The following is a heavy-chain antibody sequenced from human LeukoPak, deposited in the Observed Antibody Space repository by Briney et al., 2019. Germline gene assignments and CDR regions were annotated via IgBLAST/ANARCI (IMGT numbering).Heavy chain of an antibody. V-gene: IGHV3-7*01. J-gene: IGHJ4*02. D-gene: IGHD3-3*01. CDR2: IKQDGSEK. Sequence: GGSLRLSCAASGFTFSSYWMSWVRQAPGKGLEWVANIKQDGSEKYYVDSVKGRFTISRDNAKNSLYLQMNSLRAEDTAVYYCARVTTYYDFWSGYLSSNHLDYWGQGTLVTVSS. CDR1: GFTFSSYW. CDR3: ARVTTYYDFWSGYLSSNHLDY.